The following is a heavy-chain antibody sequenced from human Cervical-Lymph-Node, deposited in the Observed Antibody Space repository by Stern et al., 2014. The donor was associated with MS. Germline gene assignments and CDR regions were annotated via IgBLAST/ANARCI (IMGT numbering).Heavy chain of an antibody. D-gene: IGHD1-1*01. Sequence: EVQLVQSRAEVKKPGESLTISCKASGYTFTSYWIGWVRHMPGKGLEWMAIFHPGESGIHYSPSFQGQVTISADRSISTAYLQWSSLKASDSGMYYCARHDWNHEDCWGQGTLVTVSS. V-gene: IGHV5-51*01. J-gene: IGHJ4*02. CDR1: GYTFTSYW. CDR3: ARHDWNHEDC. CDR2: FHPGESGI.